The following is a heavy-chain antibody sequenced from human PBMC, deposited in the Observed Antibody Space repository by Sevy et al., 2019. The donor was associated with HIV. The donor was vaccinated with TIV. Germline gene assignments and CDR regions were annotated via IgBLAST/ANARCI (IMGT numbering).Heavy chain of an antibody. CDR1: GFTFSSYA. CDR2: ISYDGSNK. V-gene: IGHV3-30-3*01. CDR3: ASELTHSSSWDNFDY. Sequence: GGSLRLSCAASGFTFSSYAMHWVRQAPGKGLEWVAVISYDGSNKYYADSVMGRFTISRDNSKNTLYLQMNSLRAEDTAVYYCASELTHSSSWDNFDYWGQGTLVTVSS. J-gene: IGHJ4*02. D-gene: IGHD6-13*01.